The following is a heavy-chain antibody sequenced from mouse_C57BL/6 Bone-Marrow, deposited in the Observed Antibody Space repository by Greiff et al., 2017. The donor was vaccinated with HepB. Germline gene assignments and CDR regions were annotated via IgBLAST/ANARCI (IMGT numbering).Heavy chain of an antibody. Sequence: EVQRVESGGDLVKPGGSLKLSCAASGFTFSSYGMSWVRQTPDKRLEWVATISSGGSYTYYPDSVKGRFTIARDNAKNTLYLQMSSLKSEDTAMYYGAREEITTVVDTFAYWGQGTLVTVSA. V-gene: IGHV5-6*01. J-gene: IGHJ3*01. CDR1: GFTFSSYG. CDR2: ISSGGSYT. CDR3: AREEITTVVDTFAY. D-gene: IGHD1-1*01.